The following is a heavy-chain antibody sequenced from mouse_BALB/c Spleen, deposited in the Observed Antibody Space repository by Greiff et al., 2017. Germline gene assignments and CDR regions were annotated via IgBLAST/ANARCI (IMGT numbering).Heavy chain of an antibody. CDR2: IYPGNSDT. D-gene: IGHD2-3*01. Sequence: VQLQQSGTVLARPGASVKMSCKASGYSFTSYWMHWVKQRPGQGLEWIGAIYPGNSDTSYNQKFKGKAKLTAVTSASTAYMELSSLTNEDSAVYYCTRLYDGYYAMDYWGQGTSVTVSS. CDR1: GYSFTSYW. J-gene: IGHJ4*01. V-gene: IGHV1-5*01. CDR3: TRLYDGYYAMDY.